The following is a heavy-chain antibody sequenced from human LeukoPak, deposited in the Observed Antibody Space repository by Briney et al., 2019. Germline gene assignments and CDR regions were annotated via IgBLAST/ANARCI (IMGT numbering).Heavy chain of an antibody. CDR1: GGSLSSYY. CDR2: IYYSGST. D-gene: IGHD3-9*01. Sequence: SETLSLTCTVSGGSLSSYYWSWIRQPPGKGLEWIGYIYYSGSTNYNPSLKSRVTISVDTSKNQFSLKLSSVTAADTAVYYCARALRYFDWLDYWGQGTLVTVSS. CDR3: ARALRYFDWLDY. J-gene: IGHJ4*02. V-gene: IGHV4-59*01.